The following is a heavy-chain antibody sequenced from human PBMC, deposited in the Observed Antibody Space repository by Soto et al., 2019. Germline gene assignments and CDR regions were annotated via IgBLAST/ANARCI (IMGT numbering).Heavy chain of an antibody. D-gene: IGHD5-12*01. J-gene: IGHJ4*02. CDR2: LFPSGST. CDR3: AREGSYSAYNFAHGIQLWSFDF. CDR1: GGSINTFY. Sequence: SETLSLTCTVSGGSINTFYWSWVRQPAGKGLEWIGRLFPSGSTSFNPSLESRVAMSVDTSKNHFSLNLSSVTAADMAVYYCAREGSYSAYNFAHGIQLWSFDFWGQGALVTVSS. V-gene: IGHV4-4*07.